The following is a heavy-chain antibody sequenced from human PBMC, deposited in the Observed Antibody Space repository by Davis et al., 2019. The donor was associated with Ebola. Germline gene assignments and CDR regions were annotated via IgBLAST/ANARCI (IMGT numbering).Heavy chain of an antibody. J-gene: IGHJ6*02. V-gene: IGHV4-59*08. CDR2: IYYSGST. CDR3: ARQSDSSGWTYYYYYGMDV. CDR1: GGSISSYY. Sequence: MPSETLSLTCTVSGGSISSYYWSWIRQPPGKGLEWIGYIYYSGSTNYNPSLKSRVTISVDTSKNQFSLKLSSVTAADTAVYYCARQSDSSGWTYYYYYGMDVWGQGTTVTVSS. D-gene: IGHD6-19*01.